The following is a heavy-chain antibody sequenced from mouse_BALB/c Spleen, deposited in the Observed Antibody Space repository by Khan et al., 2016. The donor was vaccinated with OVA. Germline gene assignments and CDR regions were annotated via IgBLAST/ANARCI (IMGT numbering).Heavy chain of an antibody. Sequence: VQLQQSGAELVKPGASVKLSCTASGFNIKDTYMHWVKQRPEQGLEWIGMIDPANGNTKYDPKFQGKATITTDTSSNTAYLQLSSLTSEDTAVYYCATLGVYAMDYWGQGTSVTVSS. CDR2: IDPANGNT. CDR3: ATLGVYAMDY. V-gene: IGHV14-3*02. J-gene: IGHJ4*01. CDR1: GFNIKDTY.